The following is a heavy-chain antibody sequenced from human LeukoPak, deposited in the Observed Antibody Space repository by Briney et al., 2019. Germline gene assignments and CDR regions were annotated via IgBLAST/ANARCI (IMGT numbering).Heavy chain of an antibody. D-gene: IGHD3-3*01. V-gene: IGHV1-2*02. CDR1: GYTFTGYY. J-gene: IGHJ3*02. CDR2: TNPNSGGT. Sequence: ASVKVSCKASGYTFTGYYMHWVRQAPGQGLEWMGWTNPNSGGTNYAQKFQGRVTMTRDTSISTAYMELSRLRSDDTAVYYCARALFYDFWSGFSLDAFDIWGQGTMVTVSS. CDR3: ARALFYDFWSGFSLDAFDI.